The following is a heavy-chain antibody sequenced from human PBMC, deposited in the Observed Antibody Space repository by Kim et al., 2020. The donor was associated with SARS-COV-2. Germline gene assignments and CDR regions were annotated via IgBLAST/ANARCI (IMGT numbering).Heavy chain of an antibody. Sequence: GESLKISCKGSGYSFSTHWIAWVRQVPGKGLEWMGVIYPGDSDTRYSPSFQGQVTISADKSISTAYMQWSSLKASDTAMYYCAKCGDCSSWRGGEFDSWGQGTLVTVSS. D-gene: IGHD2-21*02. CDR1: GYSFSTHW. J-gene: IGHJ4*02. CDR2: IYPGDSDT. CDR3: AKCGDCSSWRGGEFDS. V-gene: IGHV5-51*01.